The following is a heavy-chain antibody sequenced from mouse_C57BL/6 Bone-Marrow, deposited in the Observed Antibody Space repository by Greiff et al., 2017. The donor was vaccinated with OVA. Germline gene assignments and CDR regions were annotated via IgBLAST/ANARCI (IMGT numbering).Heavy chain of an antibody. J-gene: IGHJ4*01. V-gene: IGHV5-15*01. D-gene: IGHD1-1*01. CDR3: ARHYYGSSLYAMDY. Sequence: EVKLMESGGGLVQPGGSLKLSCAASGFTFSDYGMAWVRQAPRKGPEWVAFISNLAYSIYYADTVTGRFTISRENAKNTLYLEMSSLRSEDTAMYYCARHYYGSSLYAMDYWGQGTSVTVSS. CDR1: GFTFSDYG. CDR2: ISNLAYSI.